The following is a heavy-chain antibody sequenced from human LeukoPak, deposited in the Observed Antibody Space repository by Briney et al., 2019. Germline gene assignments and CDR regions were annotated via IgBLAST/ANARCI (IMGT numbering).Heavy chain of an antibody. CDR1: GFTFSSYS. Sequence: GGSLRLSCAASGFTFSSYSMNWVRRAPGRGLEWVGRIKRKTDGGTTDYAAPVKGRFTISRDDSKNTLYLQMNSLKTEDTAVYYCTTDPPVAAARWGQGTLVTISS. D-gene: IGHD6-13*01. CDR3: TTDPPVAAAR. CDR2: IKRKTDGGTT. J-gene: IGHJ4*02. V-gene: IGHV3-15*01.